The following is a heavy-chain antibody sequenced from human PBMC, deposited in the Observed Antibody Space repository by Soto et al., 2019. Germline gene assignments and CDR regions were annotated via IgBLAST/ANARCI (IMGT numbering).Heavy chain of an antibody. CDR3: AKDAGRITMIVVVDFDY. CDR2: ISGSGGST. D-gene: IGHD3-22*01. Sequence: GGSLRLSCTASGFTFSFYTMNWVRQAPGKGLEWVSAISGSGGSTYYADSVKGRFTISRDNSKNTLYLQMNSLRAEDTAVYYCAKDAGRITMIVVVDFDYWGQGTLVTVSS. CDR1: GFTFSFYT. J-gene: IGHJ4*02. V-gene: IGHV3-23*01.